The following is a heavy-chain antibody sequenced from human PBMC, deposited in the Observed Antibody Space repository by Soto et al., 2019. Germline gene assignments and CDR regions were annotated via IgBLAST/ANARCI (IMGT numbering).Heavy chain of an antibody. D-gene: IGHD3-10*01. CDR2: IYYSGST. Sequence: SDTLSLPCPVSGGSIRSGCYYWRWIRQHPGKRLEWIGYIYYSGSTYYNPSLKSRVTISVDTSKNQFSLKLSSVTAADTAVYYCARDLGYYGSGSWGNWFDPWGQGTLVTVSS. J-gene: IGHJ5*02. CDR3: ARDLGYYGSGSWGNWFDP. CDR1: GGSIRSGCYY. V-gene: IGHV4-31*03.